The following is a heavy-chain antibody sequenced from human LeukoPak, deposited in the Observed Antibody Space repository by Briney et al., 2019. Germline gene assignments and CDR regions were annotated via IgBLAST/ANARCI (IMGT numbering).Heavy chain of an antibody. V-gene: IGHV3-7*01. CDR2: IKQDGSEK. J-gene: IGHJ4*02. CDR3: AKGGYDSSGFDY. CDR1: GFSFSSYW. D-gene: IGHD3-22*01. Sequence: GGSLRLSCAGSGFSFSSYWMTWVRQAPGKGLEWVANIKQDGSEKYYADSVKGRFTISRDNSKNTLYLQMNSLRAEDTAVYYCAKGGYDSSGFDYWGQGTLVTVSS.